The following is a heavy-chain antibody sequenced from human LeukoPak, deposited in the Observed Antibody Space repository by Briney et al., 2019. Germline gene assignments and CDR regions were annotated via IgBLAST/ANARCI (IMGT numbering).Heavy chain of an antibody. J-gene: IGHJ4*02. Sequence: SETLSLTRTVSGGSISSSSYYWGWLRQPPGKGLEWIGSIYYSGGTYYNPSLKSRVTISVDTSKNQFSLKLSSVTAADTAVYYCARHFTAMVKVGIDYWGQGTLVTVSS. CDR3: ARHFTAMVKVGIDY. CDR2: IYYSGGT. CDR1: GGSISSSSYY. V-gene: IGHV4-39*01. D-gene: IGHD5-18*01.